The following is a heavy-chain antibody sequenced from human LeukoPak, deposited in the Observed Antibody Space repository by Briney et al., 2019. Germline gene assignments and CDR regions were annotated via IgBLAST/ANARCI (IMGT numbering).Heavy chain of an antibody. CDR1: GDTFTSYY. Sequence: ASGKVSCKASGDTFTSYYMHWVRQAPGQGLEWMGIINPSGGSTSYTQKFQGRVTMTRDTSTTTVYMELSSLRSQDTAVYYCARHKEVGDYYYFDYWGQGTLVTVSS. CDR2: INPSGGST. V-gene: IGHV1-46*01. J-gene: IGHJ4*02. CDR3: ARHKEVGDYYYFDY. D-gene: IGHD2/OR15-2a*01.